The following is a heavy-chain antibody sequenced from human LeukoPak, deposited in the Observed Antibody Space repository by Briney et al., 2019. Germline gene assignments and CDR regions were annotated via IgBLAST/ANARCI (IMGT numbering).Heavy chain of an antibody. CDR1: GFTFSSYG. CDR2: IRYDGSKK. V-gene: IGHV3-30*02. Sequence: PGRSLRLSCAASGFTFSSYGMHWVRQAPGKGLEWVVFIRYDGSKKYYADSVKGRFTISRDNSKNTLYLQMNRLRAEDTAVYYCAKDLRGYSYGYLTDYWGQGTLVTVSS. CDR3: AKDLRGYSYGYLTDY. D-gene: IGHD5-18*01. J-gene: IGHJ4*02.